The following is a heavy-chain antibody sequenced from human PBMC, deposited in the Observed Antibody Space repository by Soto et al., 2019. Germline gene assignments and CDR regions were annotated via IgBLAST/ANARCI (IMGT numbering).Heavy chain of an antibody. D-gene: IGHD3-3*01. CDR2: IYPGDSDT. V-gene: IGHV5-51*01. CDR1: GYSFTSYW. J-gene: IGHJ4*02. CDR3: ARLTYSDFWSGYLSYFDY. Sequence: GESLKISCKGSGYSFTSYWIGWVRQMPGKGLEWMGIIYPGDSDTRYSPSFQGQVTISADKSISTPYLQWSSLKASDTAMYYCARLTYSDFWSGYLSYFDYCGEGTTVPV.